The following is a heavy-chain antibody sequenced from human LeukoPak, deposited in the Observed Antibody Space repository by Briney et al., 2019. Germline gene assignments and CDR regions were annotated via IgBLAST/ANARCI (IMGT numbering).Heavy chain of an antibody. Sequence: GESLKISCKGSGYIFSRYWISWVRQLPGKGLEWLGIVYPGDSDTRYNPSFQGQVTISADTSISTAYLQWSSLKATDTAIYYCARHRGGYGNYEDWFDPWGQGTLVTVSS. CDR2: VYPGDSDT. V-gene: IGHV5-51*01. J-gene: IGHJ5*02. D-gene: IGHD4-11*01. CDR1: GYIFSRYW. CDR3: ARHRGGYGNYEDWFDP.